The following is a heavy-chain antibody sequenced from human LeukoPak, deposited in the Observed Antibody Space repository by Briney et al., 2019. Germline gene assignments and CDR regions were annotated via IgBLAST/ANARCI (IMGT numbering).Heavy chain of an antibody. J-gene: IGHJ5*01. Sequence: SQTLSLTCAISGDSVSTNSATWTWLRQSPSRGLEWLGRTYYRSKWNNDYAVSMRSRMTINPDTSKNQFSLQLNSVTPEDTAVYYCARLVGAAWFDSWGQGTLVTVSS. CDR2: TYYRSKWNN. CDR3: ARLVGAAWFDS. CDR1: GDSVSTNSAT. D-gene: IGHD1-26*01. V-gene: IGHV6-1*01.